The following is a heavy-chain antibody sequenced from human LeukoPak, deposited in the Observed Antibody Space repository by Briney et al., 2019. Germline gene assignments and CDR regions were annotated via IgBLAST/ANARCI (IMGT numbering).Heavy chain of an antibody. CDR1: GFTFSSYN. J-gene: IGHJ4*02. CDR2: ISSSSSSTI. V-gene: IGHV3-48*02. Sequence: GGSLRLSCAASGFTFSSYNMNWVRQAPGKGLEWISYISSSSSSTIYYADSVKGRFTISRDNAKNSLYLQMNSLRDEDTAVYYCLAKGFDYWGQGTLVTVSS. CDR3: LAKGFDY.